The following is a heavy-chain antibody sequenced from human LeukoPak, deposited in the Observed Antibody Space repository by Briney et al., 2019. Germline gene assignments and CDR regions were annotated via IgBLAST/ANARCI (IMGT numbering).Heavy chain of an antibody. CDR3: ARHYRRAFDI. D-gene: IGHD3-16*02. CDR2: IYYNGST. J-gene: IGHJ3*02. CDR1: GDSISSSSYY. Sequence: SETLSLTCTVSGDSISSSSYYWGWIRQPPGKGLEWIGSIYYNGSTYYKPSLKGRVIISVDPSKNHFSLKLSSVTAADAAVYYCARHYRRAFDIWGQGTMVTVSS. V-gene: IGHV4-39*01.